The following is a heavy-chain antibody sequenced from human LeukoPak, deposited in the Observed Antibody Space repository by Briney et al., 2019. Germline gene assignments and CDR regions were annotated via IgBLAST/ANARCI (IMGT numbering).Heavy chain of an antibody. CDR3: ARDSYFELEASEPWRRAHYYYYYYMDV. Sequence: GASVKVSCKASGYTFTGYYMHWVRQAPGQGLEWMGWINPNSGGTNYAQKFQGRVTMTRDTSISTAYMELSRLRSDDTAVYYCARDSYFELEASEPWRRAHYYYYYYMDVWGKGSTVTVSS. J-gene: IGHJ6*03. D-gene: IGHD3-3*01. CDR2: INPNSGGT. V-gene: IGHV1-2*02. CDR1: GYTFTGYY.